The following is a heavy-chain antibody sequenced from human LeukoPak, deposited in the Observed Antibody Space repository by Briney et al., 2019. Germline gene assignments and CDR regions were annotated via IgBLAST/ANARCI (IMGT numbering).Heavy chain of an antibody. CDR2: ISAYNGNT. CDR3: ARVVVVPAATEFDY. Sequence: ASVKVSCKASGYTFTSYGISWVRQAPGQGLKWMGWISAYNGNTNYAQKLQGRVTMTTDTSTSTAYMELRRLRSDDTAVYYCARVVVVPAATEFDYWGQGTLVTVSS. J-gene: IGHJ4*02. D-gene: IGHD2-2*01. V-gene: IGHV1-18*01. CDR1: GYTFTSYG.